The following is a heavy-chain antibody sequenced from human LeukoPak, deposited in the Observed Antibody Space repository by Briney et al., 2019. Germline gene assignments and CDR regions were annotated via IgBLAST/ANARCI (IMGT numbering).Heavy chain of an antibody. Sequence: ASVKVSCKASGYTFTSYGISWVRQAPGQGLEWMGWISAYNGNTNHAQKLQGRVTMTTDTTTSTAYKELKSLRSDDTAVYYCARDRAGYCSSTSCYLGQDYYYYYGMDVWGKGTTVTVSS. CDR1: GYTFTSYG. CDR3: ARDRAGYCSSTSCYLGQDYYYYYGMDV. CDR2: ISAYNGNT. D-gene: IGHD2-2*01. V-gene: IGHV1-18*04. J-gene: IGHJ6*04.